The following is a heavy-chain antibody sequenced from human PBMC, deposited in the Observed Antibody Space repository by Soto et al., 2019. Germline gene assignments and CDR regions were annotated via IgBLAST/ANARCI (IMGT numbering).Heavy chain of an antibody. V-gene: IGHV3-23*01. Sequence: GGSLRLSCAASAFTFSNYAMNWVRHAPGKGLEWVSTISGSGSSTYYADSVKGRFTISRDNSKSTLYLQMNSLRAEDTAVYYCAKSLQYYDILTGPPDVWGKGTTVTVSS. CDR1: AFTFSNYA. D-gene: IGHD3-9*01. J-gene: IGHJ6*04. CDR2: ISGSGSST. CDR3: AKSLQYYDILTGPPDV.